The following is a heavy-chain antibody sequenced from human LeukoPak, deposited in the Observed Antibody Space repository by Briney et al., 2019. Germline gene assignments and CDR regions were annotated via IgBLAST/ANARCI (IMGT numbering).Heavy chain of an antibody. Sequence: PGGSLRLSCTASGFTFGDYAMSWVRQAPGKGLEWVGFIRSKAYGGTTEYAASAKGRFTISRDDSKSIAYLQMNSLKTEDTAVYYCTSLASGYDVWGQGTLVTVSS. J-gene: IGHJ4*02. D-gene: IGHD5-12*01. CDR2: IRSKAYGGTT. CDR1: GFTFGDYA. V-gene: IGHV3-49*04. CDR3: TSLASGYDV.